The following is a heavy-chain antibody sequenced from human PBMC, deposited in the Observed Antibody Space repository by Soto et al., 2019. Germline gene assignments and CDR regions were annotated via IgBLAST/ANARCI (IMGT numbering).Heavy chain of an antibody. J-gene: IGHJ4*02. D-gene: IGHD1-26*01. V-gene: IGHV1-2*02. CDR1: GYTFTVYY. CDR2: INPKSGGT. CDR3: ARDLAKGGGSAGFDY. Sequence: ASVKVSCKASGYTFTVYYMHGVLRSPLQGLEWMGWINPKSGGTMYPQKFQGRVTMAWDTSISTAYMALTRLRSDDTAVYYCARDLAKGGGSAGFDYWGQGTLVTVSS.